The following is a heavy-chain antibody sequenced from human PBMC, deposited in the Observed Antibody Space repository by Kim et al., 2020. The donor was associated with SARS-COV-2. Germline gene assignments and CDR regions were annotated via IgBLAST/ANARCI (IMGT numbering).Heavy chain of an antibody. D-gene: IGHD3-10*01. J-gene: IGHJ4*02. Sequence: GGSLILSCAASGFTFSNYGMHWVRQAPGKGLEWVAVISFDGSLKYYADSVKGRFTISRDDSENTLYLQMNSLRPEDTAVYYCAKEQGYYSGSYYDFWGQGTLVTVSS. CDR3: AKEQGYYSGSYYDF. CDR1: GFTFSNYG. CDR2: ISFDGSLK. V-gene: IGHV3-30*18.